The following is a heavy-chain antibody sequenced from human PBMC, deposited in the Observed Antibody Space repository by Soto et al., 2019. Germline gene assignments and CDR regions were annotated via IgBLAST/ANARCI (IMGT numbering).Heavy chain of an antibody. Sequence: PGGSLRLSCAASGFTFSSYAMHWVRQASGKGLEWVAVISYDGSNKYYADSVKGRFTISRDNSKNTLYLQMNSLRAEDTAVYYCARELAGYDAFDIWGQGTMVTVSS. V-gene: IGHV3-30-3*01. CDR1: GFTFSSYA. CDR2: ISYDGSNK. D-gene: IGHD6-19*01. CDR3: ARELAGYDAFDI. J-gene: IGHJ3*02.